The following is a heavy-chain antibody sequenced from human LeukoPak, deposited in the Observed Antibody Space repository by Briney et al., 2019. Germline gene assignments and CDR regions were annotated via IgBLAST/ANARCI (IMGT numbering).Heavy chain of an antibody. J-gene: IGHJ4*02. CDR3: ARGDCSSTSCYVDY. D-gene: IGHD2-2*01. Sequence: PGGSLRLSCAASGFTFSDYYMSWIRQAPGKGLEWVTFISYDGNKKYYADSVKDRFSISRDNSKSTVYLQVNSLRAEDTAVYYCARGDCSSTSCYVDYWGQGTLVTVSS. CDR1: GFTFSDYY. CDR2: ISYDGNKK. V-gene: IGHV3-30-3*01.